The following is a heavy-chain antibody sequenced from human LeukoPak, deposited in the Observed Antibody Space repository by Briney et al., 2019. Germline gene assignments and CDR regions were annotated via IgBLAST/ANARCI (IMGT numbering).Heavy chain of an antibody. CDR2: IWPDGSDK. V-gene: IGHV3-7*01. CDR3: GRWGVNAGLDR. Sequence: PGGSLRLSYAASGFTFSDYWMAWVRQAPGKGLEWVANIWPDGSDKYHVDSVRGRFTISRDNAQNSLNLQMNSLRAEDSGVYYCGRWGVNAGLDRWGQGTLVIVSS. J-gene: IGHJ5*02. D-gene: IGHD3-10*01. CDR1: GFTFSDYW.